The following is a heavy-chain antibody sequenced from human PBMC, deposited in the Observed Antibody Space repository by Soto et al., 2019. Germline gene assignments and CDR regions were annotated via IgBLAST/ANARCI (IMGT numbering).Heavy chain of an antibody. D-gene: IGHD2-15*01. Sequence: EVQLQESGGGLVQPGGSLRLSCAASGITNRNYPMSWVRQAPGKGLDWVSGISGSGDRTYYADSAKGRFTISKDFSKNSLSLQLDSLRVEDTAVYFCVKDDGGNPSTEPHWGQGTLVTVSS. J-gene: IGHJ4*02. CDR2: ISGSGDRT. CDR3: VKDDGGNPSTEPH. CDR1: GITNRNYP. V-gene: IGHV3-23*01.